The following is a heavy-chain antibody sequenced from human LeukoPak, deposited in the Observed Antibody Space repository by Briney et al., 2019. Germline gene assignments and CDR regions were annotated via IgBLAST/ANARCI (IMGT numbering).Heavy chain of an antibody. CDR2: ISYIGST. CDR3: ASSKPGYSSGLVGY. CDR1: GGSISSSNW. J-gene: IGHJ4*02. D-gene: IGHD6-19*01. V-gene: IGHV4-4*02. Sequence: SGTLSLTCAVSGGSISSSNWWSWVRQPPGKGLEWLEHISYIGSTNYNPSLNSRVTISVDTSKNQFSLRLSSVTAADTAVYFCASSKPGYSSGLVGYWGQGTLVTVSS.